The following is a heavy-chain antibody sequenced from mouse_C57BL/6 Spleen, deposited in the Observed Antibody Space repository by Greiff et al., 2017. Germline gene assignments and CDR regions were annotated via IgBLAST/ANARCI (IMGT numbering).Heavy chain of an antibody. CDR2: INPNNGGT. CDR3: ARVYYGYDYYFDY. Sequence: VQLQQSGPELVKPGASVTIPCTASGYTFTDSNMDWVKQSHGKSLEWIGDINPNNGGTIYNQKFKGKATLTIDKSSSTAYMELRSLTSEDTAVYYCARVYYGYDYYFDYWGQGTTLTVSA. D-gene: IGHD2-2*01. CDR1: GYTFTDSN. J-gene: IGHJ2*01. V-gene: IGHV1-18*01.